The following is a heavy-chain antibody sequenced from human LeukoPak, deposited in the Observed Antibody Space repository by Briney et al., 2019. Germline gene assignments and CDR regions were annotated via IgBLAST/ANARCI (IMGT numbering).Heavy chain of an antibody. CDR1: GYSITINW. CDR2: IYPGDSDT. J-gene: IGHJ4*02. D-gene: IGHD3-22*01. CDR3: ARLSYDSSGYLDNYFDY. V-gene: IGHV5-51*07. Sequence: KVGESLKISCKGSGYSITINWIGWVHQMPGKGLEWMGIIYPGDSDTTYSPSFQGQVTISADKSITTAYLQWSSLQASDTAMYYCARLSYDSSGYLDNYFDYWGQGTLVTVSS.